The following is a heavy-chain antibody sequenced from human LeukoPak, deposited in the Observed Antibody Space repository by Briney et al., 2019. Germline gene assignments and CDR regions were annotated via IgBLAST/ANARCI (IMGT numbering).Heavy chain of an antibody. Sequence: NSSETLSITCTVSGGSISSAGYYWGWIRQHPGKGLEWIGHMYHSGPTYYNPSLKSRLTISVDTSKNQFSLKVNSVTAADTAVYYCARVRDRSGYFYLFDYWGQGTLVTVSS. CDR3: ARVRDRSGYFYLFDY. D-gene: IGHD3-22*01. CDR2: MYHSGPT. J-gene: IGHJ4*02. CDR1: GGSISSAGYY. V-gene: IGHV4-31*03.